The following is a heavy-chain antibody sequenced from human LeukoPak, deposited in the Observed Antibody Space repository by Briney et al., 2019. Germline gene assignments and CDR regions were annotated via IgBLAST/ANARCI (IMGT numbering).Heavy chain of an antibody. Sequence: ASVKVSCKASGFTFTSSAMQWVRQARGQRLEWIGRIVVGSGNTNYAQKFQERVTITRDMSTSTAYMELSSLRSEDTAVYYCAADPEYYYDSSGYYLYYYGMDVWGQGTTVTVSS. J-gene: IGHJ6*02. CDR1: GFTFTSSA. D-gene: IGHD3-22*01. CDR2: IVVGSGNT. V-gene: IGHV1-58*02. CDR3: AADPEYYYDSSGYYLYYYGMDV.